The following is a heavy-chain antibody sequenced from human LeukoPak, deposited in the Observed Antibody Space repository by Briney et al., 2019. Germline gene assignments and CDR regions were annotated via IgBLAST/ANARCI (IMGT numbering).Heavy chain of an antibody. CDR1: GGSICSGGYY. CDR3: ARAITRRITMIVVPQDAFDI. D-gene: IGHD3-22*01. Sequence: SQTLSLTCTVSGGSICSGGYYRSWIRQHPGKGLEWIGYIYYSGSTYYNPSLKSRVTISVDTSKNQFSLKLSSVTAADTAVYYCARAITRRITMIVVPQDAFDIWGQGTMVTVSS. J-gene: IGHJ3*02. CDR2: IYYSGST. V-gene: IGHV4-31*03.